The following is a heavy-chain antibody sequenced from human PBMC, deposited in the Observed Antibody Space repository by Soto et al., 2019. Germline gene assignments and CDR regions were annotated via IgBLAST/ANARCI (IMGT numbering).Heavy chain of an antibody. D-gene: IGHD6-13*01. CDR1: GFTFSNYG. CDR2: IGGSGAGA. V-gene: IGHV3-23*01. J-gene: IGHJ4*02. Sequence: PGGSLRLSCAASGFTFSNYGMTWVRQAPGKGLEWVSGIGGSGAGASYADSVEGRFTISRDNFKNILYLQMNSLRVEDTAVYYCARGRGTQQLVTFDYWGRGILVTVSS. CDR3: ARGRGTQQLVTFDY.